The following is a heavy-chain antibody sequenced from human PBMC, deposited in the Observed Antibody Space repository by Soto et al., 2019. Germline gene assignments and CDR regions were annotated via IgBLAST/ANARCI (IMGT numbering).Heavy chain of an antibody. D-gene: IGHD4-4*01. CDR1: GGTFSSYA. CDR3: ATPRYSNYGEPTPDWYY. Sequence: SVKVSCKASGGTFSSYAISWVRQAPGQGLEWMGGIIPIFGTANYAQKFQGRVTITADESTSTAYMELSSLRSEDTAVYYCATPRYSNYGEPTPDWYYWGQGTLVTVSS. J-gene: IGHJ4*02. V-gene: IGHV1-69*13. CDR2: IIPIFGTA.